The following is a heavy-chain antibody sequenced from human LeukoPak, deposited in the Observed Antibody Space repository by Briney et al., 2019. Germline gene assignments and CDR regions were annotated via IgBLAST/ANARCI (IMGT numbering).Heavy chain of an antibody. V-gene: IGHV3-21*01. CDR1: GFTFSSYS. Sequence: GGSLRLSCAASGFTFSSYSVNCVRQAPGKGLEWVSSISSSSSYIYYADSVKGRFTISRDNAKNSLYLQMNSLRAEDTAVYYCARGPSMIVVVPDYWGQGTLVTVSS. D-gene: IGHD3-22*01. CDR2: ISSSSSYI. J-gene: IGHJ4*02. CDR3: ARGPSMIVVVPDY.